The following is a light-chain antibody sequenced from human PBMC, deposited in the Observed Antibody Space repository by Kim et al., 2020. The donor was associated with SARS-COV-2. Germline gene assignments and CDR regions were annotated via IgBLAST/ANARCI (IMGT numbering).Light chain of an antibody. CDR2: WAS. CDR3: QQSYSLPLT. CDR1: QSVLYSANNENY. J-gene: IGKJ4*01. Sequence: DIVMTQSPDSLAVSLGERATINCRSSQSVLYSANNENYLAWYQQKPGQPPKLLIYWASTRESGVPDRFSGSGSGTDFTLTISSLQAEDVAVYYCQQSYSLPLTFGGGTKVDIK. V-gene: IGKV4-1*01.